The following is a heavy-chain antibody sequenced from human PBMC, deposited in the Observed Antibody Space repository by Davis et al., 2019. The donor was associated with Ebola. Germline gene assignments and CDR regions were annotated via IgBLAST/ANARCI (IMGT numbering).Heavy chain of an antibody. CDR1: GFTFSSHW. J-gene: IGHJ6*02. CDR3: ARDHSAYDFWSGYRYYYYGMDV. CDR2: INSDGSST. Sequence: GESLKISCAASGFTFSSHWMHWVRQAPGKGLVWVPRINSDGSSTSYADSVKGRFTISRDNAKNTPYLQMNSLRAEDTAVYYCARDHSAYDFWSGYRYYYYGMDVWGQGTTVTVSS. D-gene: IGHD3-3*01. V-gene: IGHV3-74*01.